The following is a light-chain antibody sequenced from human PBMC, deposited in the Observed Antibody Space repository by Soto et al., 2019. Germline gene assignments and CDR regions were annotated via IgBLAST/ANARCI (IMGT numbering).Light chain of an antibody. Sequence: DILMTQSPSTLSASVGDRVTITCRASQSISSWLAWYQQKPGKAPKLLIYDASSLESGVPSRFSGSGSGKEFTLTISSLQPDDFATYYCQQYKSYPLTFGGGTKVEIK. CDR2: DAS. V-gene: IGKV1-5*01. CDR3: QQYKSYPLT. CDR1: QSISSW. J-gene: IGKJ4*01.